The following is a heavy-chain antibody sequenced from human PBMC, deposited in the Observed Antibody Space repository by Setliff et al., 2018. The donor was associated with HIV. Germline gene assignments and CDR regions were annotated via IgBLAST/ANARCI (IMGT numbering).Heavy chain of an antibody. V-gene: IGHV1-18*01. CDR2: ISGYNGHT. Sequence: ASVKVSCKAFGYIFTNFGISWVRQAPGKGLEWMGWISGYNGHTNYAQKFQGRVTMTIDTSTSTGYMDLRSLRSDDTAVYYCARVTRDYYDSRALDYFDYWGQGTLVTVSS. CDR3: ARVTRDYYDSRALDYFDY. J-gene: IGHJ4*02. CDR1: GYIFTNFG. D-gene: IGHD3-22*01.